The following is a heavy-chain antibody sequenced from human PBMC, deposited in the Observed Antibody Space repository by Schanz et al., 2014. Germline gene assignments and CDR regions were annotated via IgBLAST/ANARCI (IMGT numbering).Heavy chain of an antibody. D-gene: IGHD3-16*01. V-gene: IGHV3-30*04. CDR3: TRDRGALIIHNDALDL. CDR1: GFTFRGHA. J-gene: IGHJ3*01. CDR2: TSTDGTKT. Sequence: QVQLVESGGGVVQPGTSLRLSCAASGFTFRGHAMHWVRQAPGQGLEKVAVTSTDGTKTYYAASVRGRFTISRDNSKNTVYLQMNSLRSEDTAVYYCTRDRGALIIHNDALDLWGQGTMVSVSS.